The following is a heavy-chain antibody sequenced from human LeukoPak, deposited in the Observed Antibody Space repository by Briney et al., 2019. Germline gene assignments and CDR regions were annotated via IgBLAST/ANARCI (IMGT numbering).Heavy chain of an antibody. CDR3: ASASSQLWLRFYFDY. V-gene: IGHV3-30-3*01. Sequence: GRSLRLSCAASGFTFSSYAMHWVRQAPGKGLEWVAVISYDGSNKYYADSVKGRFTISRDNSKNTLYLQMNSLRAEDTAVYYCASASSQLWLRFYFDYWGQGTLVTVSS. D-gene: IGHD5-18*01. CDR2: ISYDGSNK. CDR1: GFTFSSYA. J-gene: IGHJ4*02.